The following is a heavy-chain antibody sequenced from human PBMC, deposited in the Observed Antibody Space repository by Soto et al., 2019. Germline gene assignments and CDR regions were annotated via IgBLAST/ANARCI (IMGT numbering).Heavy chain of an antibody. Sequence: PSETLSLTCAVSGASFTGYYWNWVRQPPVKGLEWIGEINHSGSTDYNPSLMSRVTISVDTSKKQISLKLTSVTAADTAVYYCAGETSDYDFLAAPTTFDFWGQGTMVT. CDR1: GASFTGYY. D-gene: IGHD3-9*01. CDR3: AGETSDYDFLAAPTTFDF. V-gene: IGHV4-34*01. J-gene: IGHJ3*01. CDR2: INHSGST.